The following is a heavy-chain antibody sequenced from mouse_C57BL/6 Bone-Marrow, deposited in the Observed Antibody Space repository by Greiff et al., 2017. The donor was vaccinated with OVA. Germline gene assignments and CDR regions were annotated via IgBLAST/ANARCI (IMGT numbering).Heavy chain of an antibody. Sequence: VQLQQSGAELVRPGASVKLSCTASGFNIKDDYMHWVKQRPEQGLEWIGWIDPENGDTEYASKFQGKATITADTSSNTAYLQLSSLTSEDTAVYYCTSYYSNFYWYFEVWGTGTTVTVSS. CDR3: TSYYSNFYWYFEV. CDR2: IDPENGDT. J-gene: IGHJ1*03. V-gene: IGHV14-4*01. CDR1: GFNIKDDY. D-gene: IGHD2-5*01.